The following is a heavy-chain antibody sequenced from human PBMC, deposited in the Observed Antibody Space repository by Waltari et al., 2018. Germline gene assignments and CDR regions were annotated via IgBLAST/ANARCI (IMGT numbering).Heavy chain of an antibody. CDR2: IRNSGGNT. J-gene: IGHJ5*01. Sequence: EVQLLESGGGLVQPGGSLRLSCAAYGFSFSNYDMAWVRQAPGKGREWVSGIRNSGGNTYYGDSVKGRFAISRDNSRNTLHLQMNGLRAEDTAIYYCTSWRVVAGTGWFDSWGQGTLVTVSS. V-gene: IGHV3-23*01. CDR1: GFSFSNYD. CDR3: TSWRVVAGTGWFDS. D-gene: IGHD2-15*01.